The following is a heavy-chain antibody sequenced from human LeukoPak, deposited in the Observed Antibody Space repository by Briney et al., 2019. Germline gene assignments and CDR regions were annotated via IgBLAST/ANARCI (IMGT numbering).Heavy chain of an antibody. CDR1: GGTFSSYA. CDR3: ARVWLLSGSGSAYYYYVDV. Sequence: ASVKVSCKASGGTFSSYAISWVRQAPGQGLEWMGGIIPIFGTANYAQKFQGRVTITADESTSTAYMELSSLRSEDTAVYYCARVWLLSGSGSAYYYYVDVWGKGTTVTISS. CDR2: IIPIFGTA. V-gene: IGHV1-69*01. D-gene: IGHD3-10*01. J-gene: IGHJ6*03.